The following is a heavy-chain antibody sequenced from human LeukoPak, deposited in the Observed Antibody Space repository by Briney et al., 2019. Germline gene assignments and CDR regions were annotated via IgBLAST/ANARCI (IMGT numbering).Heavy chain of an antibody. Sequence: PSETLSLTCTVSVGSISSGSYYWSWIRQPAGKGLEWIGRIYASGSTNYNPSLKSRVTISVDTSKNQFSLKLNSVTAADTAVYYCARDPGDCSNGVCYLFDYWGQGTLVTVSS. J-gene: IGHJ4*02. CDR1: VGSISSGSYY. D-gene: IGHD2-8*01. V-gene: IGHV4-61*02. CDR2: IYASGST. CDR3: ARDPGDCSNGVCYLFDY.